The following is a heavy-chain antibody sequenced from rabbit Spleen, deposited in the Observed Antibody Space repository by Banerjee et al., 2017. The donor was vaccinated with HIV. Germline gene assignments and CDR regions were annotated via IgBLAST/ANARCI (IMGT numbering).Heavy chain of an antibody. V-gene: IGHV1S40*01. D-gene: IGHD1-1*01. CDR2: INTTTGKS. Sequence: QSLEESGGGLVQPGGSLKLSCKASGFSFSDRDVMCWVRQAPGKGLEWIACINTTTGKSVYASWVNGRFTISKTSSTTVFLQMTSLTAADTATYFCARDLPDIIGWNFGFWGQGTLVTVS. CDR3: ARDLPDIIGWNFGF. CDR1: GFSFSDRDV. J-gene: IGHJ3*01.